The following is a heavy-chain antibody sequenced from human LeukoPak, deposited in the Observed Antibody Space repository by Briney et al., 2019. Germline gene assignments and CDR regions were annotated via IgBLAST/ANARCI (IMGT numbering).Heavy chain of an antibody. V-gene: IGHV4-59*08. CDR3: ARAEMIAAAGSYNWFDP. D-gene: IGHD6-13*01. Sequence: SETLSLTCTVSSGSISSYYWSWIRQPPGKGLEWIGFIYYTGSTNYNPSLKSRVTISVDTSKSQFSLKLSSVTAADTAVYYCARAEMIAAAGSYNWFDPWGQGTLVTVSS. CDR1: SGSISSYY. J-gene: IGHJ5*02. CDR2: IYYTGST.